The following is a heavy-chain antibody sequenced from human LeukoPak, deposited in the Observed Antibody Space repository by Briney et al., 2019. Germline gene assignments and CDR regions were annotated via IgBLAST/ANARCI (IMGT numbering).Heavy chain of an antibody. CDR3: AIHESSIPY. CDR2: ISAGSGST. D-gene: IGHD1-26*01. Sequence: GGSLRLSCAASGLTFSNYAMTWVRQAPGNGQEWVSGISAGSGSTYYADSVKGRFTISRDNSKNTLYLQMSSLRAEDTAIYYCAIHESSIPYWGQGTLLTVSS. J-gene: IGHJ4*02. CDR1: GLTFSNYA. V-gene: IGHV3-23*01.